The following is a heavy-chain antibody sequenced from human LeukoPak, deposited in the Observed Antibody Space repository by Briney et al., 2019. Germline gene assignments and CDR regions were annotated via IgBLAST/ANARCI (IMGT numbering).Heavy chain of an antibody. CDR1: GFTFSSYA. CDR3: AKGPAAIGDYFDY. CDR2: ISWNSGSI. D-gene: IGHD2-2*02. V-gene: IGHV3-9*01. Sequence: GGSLRLSCAASGFTFSSYAMSWVRQAPGKGLEWVSGISWNSGSIGYADSVKVRFTISRDNAKNSLYLQMNSLRAEDTALYYCAKGPAAIGDYFDYWGQGTLVTVSS. J-gene: IGHJ4*02.